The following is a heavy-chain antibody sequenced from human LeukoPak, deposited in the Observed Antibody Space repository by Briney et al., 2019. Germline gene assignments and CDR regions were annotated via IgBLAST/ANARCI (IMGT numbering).Heavy chain of an antibody. V-gene: IGHV3-11*01. Sequence: GGSLRLSCAASGFTFSDYYMSWIPQATGKGLEWVSYISSSRSTIYYADSVKGRFTSSRDKAKNSLYLQMNSVRAEDTAVYYCARRASDDGMDVWGQGTTVTVSS. CDR1: GFTFSDYY. CDR3: ARRASDDGMDV. J-gene: IGHJ6*02. CDR2: ISSSRSTI.